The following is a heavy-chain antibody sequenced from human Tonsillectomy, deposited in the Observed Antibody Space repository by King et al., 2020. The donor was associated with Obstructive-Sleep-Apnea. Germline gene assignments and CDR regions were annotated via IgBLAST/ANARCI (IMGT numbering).Heavy chain of an antibody. D-gene: IGHD3-22*01. Sequence: VQLVESGGGVVQPGRSLRLSCAASGFTFSSYGMHWVRQAPGKGLEWVAVISYDGSNKYYADSVKGRFTISRDNSKNTLYLQMNSLRAEDTAVYYCANSLDSSGYTYYYYGMDVWGQGTTVTVSS. CDR1: GFTFSSYG. CDR2: ISYDGSNK. CDR3: ANSLDSSGYTYYYYGMDV. V-gene: IGHV3-30*18. J-gene: IGHJ6*02.